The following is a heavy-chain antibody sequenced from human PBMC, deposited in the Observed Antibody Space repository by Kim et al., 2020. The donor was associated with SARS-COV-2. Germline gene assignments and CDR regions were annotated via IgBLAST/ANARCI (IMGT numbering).Heavy chain of an antibody. D-gene: IGHD3-10*01. CDR2: IYYSGST. Sequence: SETLSLTCTVSGGSISSGDYYWSWLRQPPGKGLEWIGYIYYSGSTYYNPSLKRRCTISVDTSKNPFSLKLSSVTTADTAVYYCARDIFTMVRGVQNYGMDVWGQGTTVTVSS. J-gene: IGHJ6*02. CDR3: ARDIFTMVRGVQNYGMDV. CDR1: GGSISSGDYY. V-gene: IGHV4-30-4*08.